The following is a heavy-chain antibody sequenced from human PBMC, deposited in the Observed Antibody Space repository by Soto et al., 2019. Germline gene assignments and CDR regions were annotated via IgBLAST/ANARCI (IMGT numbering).Heavy chain of an antibody. CDR1: GGSFSGYY. CDR3: ARDNPESSRIGYFDL. CDR2: INHSGST. Sequence: QVQLQQWGAGLLKPSETLSLTCAVYGGSFSGYYWSWIRQPPGKGLEWIGEINHSGSTNYNPSLKSRITISVDTSKNQFSLKLSSVTAADTAVYYCARDNPESSRIGYFDLWGRGTLVTVSS. D-gene: IGHD1-26*01. V-gene: IGHV4-34*01. J-gene: IGHJ2*01.